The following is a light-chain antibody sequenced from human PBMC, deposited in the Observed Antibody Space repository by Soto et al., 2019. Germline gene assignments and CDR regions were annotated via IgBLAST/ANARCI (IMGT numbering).Light chain of an antibody. CDR3: QQSYRTPYT. CDR2: AAF. Sequence: DIQMTQSPSSLSASIRDRVTITCRASQSIDNYLNWYQQRPGKAPKFLIYAAFSLPSGVPSRFSGRGSGTDFTLPISSLQPEDFATYFCQQSYRTPYTFGQGTKLEIK. CDR1: QSIDNY. J-gene: IGKJ2*01. V-gene: IGKV1-39*01.